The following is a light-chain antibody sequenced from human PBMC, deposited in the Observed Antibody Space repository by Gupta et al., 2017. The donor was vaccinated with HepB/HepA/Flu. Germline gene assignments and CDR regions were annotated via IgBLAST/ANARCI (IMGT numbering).Light chain of an antibody. CDR1: QSIFSW. V-gene: IGKV1-5*03. Sequence: DVXLTXSPSTLSASVGDRVTITCRASQSIFSWLGWYQKKPGKAPKLLMYKAATLESGVPLRFSGSGSGTEFTLTISSLQPDDFATYYCQQYYTYSPERTFGPGTKVEI. J-gene: IGKJ1*01. CDR2: KAA. CDR3: QQYYTYSPERT.